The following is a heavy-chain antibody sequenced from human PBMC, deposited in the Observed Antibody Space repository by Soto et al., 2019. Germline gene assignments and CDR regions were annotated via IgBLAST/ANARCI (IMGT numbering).Heavy chain of an antibody. CDR1: GGSISSYY. CDR3: ARSLGYSYGLTYYFDY. CDR2: IYYSGST. J-gene: IGHJ4*02. D-gene: IGHD5-18*01. Sequence: LSLTCTVSGGSISSYYWSWIRQPPGKGLEWIGYIYYSGSTNYNPSLKSRVTISVDTSKNQFSLKLSSVTAADTAVYYCARSLGYSYGLTYYFDYWGQGTLVTVSS. V-gene: IGHV4-59*01.